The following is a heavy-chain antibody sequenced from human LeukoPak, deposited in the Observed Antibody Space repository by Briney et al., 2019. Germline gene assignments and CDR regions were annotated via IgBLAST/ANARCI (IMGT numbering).Heavy chain of an antibody. V-gene: IGHV1-46*01. D-gene: IGHD1-14*01. CDR2: INPSGGST. CDR3: ARERRVEPYYFDY. J-gene: IGHJ4*02. Sequence: ASVKVSCRASGYTFTSYYMHWVRQAPGQGLEWMGIINPSGGSTSYAQKFQGRVTMTRDMSTSTVYMELSSLRSEDTAVYYCARERRVEPYYFDYWGQGTLVTVSS. CDR1: GYTFTSYY.